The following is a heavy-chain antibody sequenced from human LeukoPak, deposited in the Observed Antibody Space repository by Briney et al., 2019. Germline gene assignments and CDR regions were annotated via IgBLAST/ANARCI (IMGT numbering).Heavy chain of an antibody. CDR1: GFTFRKYW. V-gene: IGHV3-7*03. CDR2: IAANGNDK. CDR3: AREVFFQFDN. Sequence: GGSLRLSCAASGFTFRKYWMAWVRQAPGRGLEWVATIAANGNDKDYEDALQGRFTISRDNTRNSLSLRIDSLRAENTAQYYCAREVFFQFDNWGQGALVTVSS. J-gene: IGHJ4*02.